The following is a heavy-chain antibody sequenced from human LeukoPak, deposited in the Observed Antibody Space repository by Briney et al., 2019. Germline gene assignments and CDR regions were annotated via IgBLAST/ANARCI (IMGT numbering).Heavy chain of an antibody. Sequence: PGGSLRLSCAASGFTFSDYYMSWIRQAPGKGLEWVSYISSSGSTIYYADSVKGRFTISRDNAKNSLYLQMSSLRAEDTAVYYCARDHSSGFSLPGNWGQGTLVTVSS. D-gene: IGHD6-19*01. CDR3: ARDHSSGFSLPGN. CDR1: GFTFSDYY. CDR2: ISSSGSTI. J-gene: IGHJ4*02. V-gene: IGHV3-11*04.